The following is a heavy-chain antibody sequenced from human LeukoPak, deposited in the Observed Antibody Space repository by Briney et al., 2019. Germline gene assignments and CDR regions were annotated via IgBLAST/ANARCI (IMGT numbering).Heavy chain of an antibody. J-gene: IGHJ4*02. CDR2: ISYDGSNK. V-gene: IGHV3-30-3*01. Sequence: PGGSLRLSCAASGFTFSSYAMHWVRQAPGKGLEWVAVISYDGSNKYYADSVKGRFTISRDNSKNTLYLQMNSLRADDTAIYYCARDSGRFYIDYWGQGTLVTVSS. D-gene: IGHD5-12*01. CDR3: ARDSGRFYIDY. CDR1: GFTFSSYA.